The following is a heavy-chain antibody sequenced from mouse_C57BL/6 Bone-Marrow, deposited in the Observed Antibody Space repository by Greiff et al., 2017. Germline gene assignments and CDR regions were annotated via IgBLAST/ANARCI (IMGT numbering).Heavy chain of an antibody. CDR2: IYPGSGST. CDR1: GYTFTSYW. Sequence: VQLQQSGAELVNPGASVKMSCKASGYTFTSYWITWVKQRPGQGLEWIGDIYPGSGSTNYNEKFKSKATLTVDTSSSTAYMQLSSLTSEDSAVYYCARRIITTVRGYYAMDYWGQGTSVTVSS. CDR3: ARRIITTVRGYYAMDY. D-gene: IGHD1-1*01. J-gene: IGHJ4*01. V-gene: IGHV1-55*01.